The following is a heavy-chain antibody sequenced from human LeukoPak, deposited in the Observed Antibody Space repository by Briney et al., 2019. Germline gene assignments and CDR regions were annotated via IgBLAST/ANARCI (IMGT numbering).Heavy chain of an antibody. D-gene: IGHD3-9*01. Sequence: GGSLRLSCAASGFTVSSNYMSWVRQPPGKGLEWVSVIYSGGSTYYADSVKGRFTISRDNSKNTLYLQMNSLRAEETAVYYCASMGLGDDILTGYTDYWGQGTLVTVSS. CDR3: ASMGLGDDILTGYTDY. V-gene: IGHV3-66*01. CDR1: GFTVSSNY. CDR2: IYSGGST. J-gene: IGHJ4*02.